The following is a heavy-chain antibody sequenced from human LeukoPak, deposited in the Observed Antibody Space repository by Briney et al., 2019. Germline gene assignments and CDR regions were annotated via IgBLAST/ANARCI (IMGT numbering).Heavy chain of an antibody. CDR2: ISGSGGST. CDR1: GFTFSSYA. D-gene: IGHD2-8*01. V-gene: IGHV3-23*01. J-gene: IGHJ4*02. Sequence: GGPLRLSCAASGFTFSSYAMSWVRQAPGKGLEWVSAISGSGGSTYYADSVKGRFTISRDNSKNTLYLQMNSLRAEDTAVYYCAKGCVRDIVLMVYAPRPDYYFDYWGQGTLVTVSS. CDR3: AKGCVRDIVLMVYAPRPDYYFDY.